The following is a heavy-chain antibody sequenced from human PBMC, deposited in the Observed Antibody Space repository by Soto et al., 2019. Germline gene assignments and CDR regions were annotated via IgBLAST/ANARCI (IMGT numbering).Heavy chain of an antibody. CDR1: GGSISSYY. J-gene: IGHJ6*03. D-gene: IGHD6-6*01. CDR2: IYYSGST. V-gene: IGHV4-59*01. CDR3: ARASSIAARRYYYYYMEV. Sequence: SETLSLTCTVSGGSISSYYWSWIRQPPGKGLEWIGYIYYSGSTNYNPSLKSRVTIPVDTSKNQFSLKLSSVTAADTAVYYCARASSIAARRYYYYYMEVWGKGTTVTVSS.